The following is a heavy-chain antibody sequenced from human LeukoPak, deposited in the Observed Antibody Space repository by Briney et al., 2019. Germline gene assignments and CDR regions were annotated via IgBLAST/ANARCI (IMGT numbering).Heavy chain of an antibody. D-gene: IGHD3-10*01. CDR2: ISPDSGGT. CDR3: ARDRPLWPEGSYGMDV. Sequence: GASVKVSCKASGYTFTGHYMHWVRQAPGQGLEWMGWISPDSGGTKYAQKFQGRVTMTRDTSISTAYMELSSLRSDDTAVYYCARDRPLWPEGSYGMDVWGQGTTVTVSS. J-gene: IGHJ6*02. V-gene: IGHV1-2*02. CDR1: GYTFTGHY.